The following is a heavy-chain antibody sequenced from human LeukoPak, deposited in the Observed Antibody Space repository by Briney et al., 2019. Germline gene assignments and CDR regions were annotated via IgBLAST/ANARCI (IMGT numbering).Heavy chain of an antibody. J-gene: IGHJ4*02. CDR1: GDSISIGSYY. CDR2: MNTTGHT. V-gene: IGHV4-61*09. Sequence: SQTLSLTCTVSGDSISIGSYYWSWIRQPAGKGLEWIGHMNTTGHTKYNPSLKSRVTISVDTSNNQFSLKLSSVTAADTAVCYCARDWDYWGQGTLVTVS. CDR3: ARDWDY.